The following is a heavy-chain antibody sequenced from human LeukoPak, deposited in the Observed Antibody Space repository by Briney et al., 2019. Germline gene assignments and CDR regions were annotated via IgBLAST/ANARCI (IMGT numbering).Heavy chain of an antibody. D-gene: IGHD2-8*01. J-gene: IGHJ4*02. V-gene: IGHV3-21*01. CDR3: AKGLMKTIMTHFDY. CDR1: GFTFSSYS. Sequence: GGSLRLSCAASGFTFSSYSMNWVRQAPGKGLEWVSSISSSSSYIYYADSVKGRFTISRDNAKNSLYLQMNSLRAEDTAVYYCAKGLMKTIMTHFDYWGQGTLVTVSP. CDR2: ISSSSSYI.